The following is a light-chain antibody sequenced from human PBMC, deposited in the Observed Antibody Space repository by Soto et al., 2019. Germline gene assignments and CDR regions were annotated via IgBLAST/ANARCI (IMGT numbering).Light chain of an antibody. CDR2: GAS. Sequence: VLTQSPATLSLSPGETATLSCRSSQSISTYSAWYQQKPGQAPRLLIYGASNRASGVPARFSGSGSGTDFTLTISSLEPEDFGVYYRQQHSTWPLTFGGGTRWIS. V-gene: IGKV3-11*01. CDR1: QSISTY. J-gene: IGKJ4*01. CDR3: QQHSTWPLT.